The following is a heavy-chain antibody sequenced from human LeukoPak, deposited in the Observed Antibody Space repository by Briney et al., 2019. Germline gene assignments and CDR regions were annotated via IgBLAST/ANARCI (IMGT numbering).Heavy chain of an antibody. Sequence: ASVKVSCKASGYTFTSYGISWVRQAPGQGLEWMGWISAYNGNRKYAQKLQGRVTMTTDTSTSTAYMELRSLRSDDTAVYYCAKEGVRYGSFDYWGQGTLVTVSS. V-gene: IGHV1-18*01. CDR2: ISAYNGNR. J-gene: IGHJ4*02. D-gene: IGHD3-9*01. CDR1: GYTFTSYG. CDR3: AKEGVRYGSFDY.